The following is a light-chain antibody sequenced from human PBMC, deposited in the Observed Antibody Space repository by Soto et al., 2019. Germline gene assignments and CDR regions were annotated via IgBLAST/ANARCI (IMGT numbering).Light chain of an antibody. CDR1: QSVSIY. J-gene: IGKJ5*01. CDR2: DAS. V-gene: IGKV3-11*01. CDR3: QQRSNWPPKIT. Sequence: EIVLAQSPANLSLSPGERATLSCRASQSVSIYLAWYQQKPGQAPRLLIYDASNRATGIPARFSGSGSGTDFTLTISSLEPEDFAVYYCQQRSNWPPKITFGQGTRLEIK.